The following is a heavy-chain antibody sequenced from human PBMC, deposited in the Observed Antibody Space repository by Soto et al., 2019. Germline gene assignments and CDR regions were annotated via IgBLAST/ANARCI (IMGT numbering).Heavy chain of an antibody. CDR1: GFSLSTNGVA. V-gene: IGHV2-5*01. CDR2: IYWNDDK. D-gene: IGHD3-10*01. CDR3: ARGNYYHDNTDGKNWFEP. J-gene: IGHJ5*02. Sequence: SGPTLVNPTQTLTLTCSFSGFSLSTNGVAVGWIRQPPGKALEWLALIYWNDDKRYRPSLDSRLTITKDTSKNQVVLTMTNMDPVDTATYFCARGNYYHDNTDGKNWFEPWGQGTPVSVSS.